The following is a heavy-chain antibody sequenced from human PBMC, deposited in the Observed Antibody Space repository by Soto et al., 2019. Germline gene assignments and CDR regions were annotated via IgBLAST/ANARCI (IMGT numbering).Heavy chain of an antibody. J-gene: IGHJ5*02. CDR3: ARDFISSSWTNNWLDA. V-gene: IGHV1-46*01. D-gene: IGHD6-13*01. Sequence: ASVKVSCKASGYTFTSYYIHWVRQAPGQGLEWMGIINPSGGSTSYAQKFQGRVTMTRDTSTSTVYMELSSLRSEDTAVYYCARDFISSSWTNNWLDAWGQGTLVTVSS. CDR2: INPSGGST. CDR1: GYTFTSYY.